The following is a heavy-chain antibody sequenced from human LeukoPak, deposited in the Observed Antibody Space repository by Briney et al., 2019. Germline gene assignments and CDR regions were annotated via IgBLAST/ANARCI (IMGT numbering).Heavy chain of an antibody. V-gene: IGHV3-48*01. CDR2: ISSGSRTI. J-gene: IGHJ4*02. CDR1: GFTFSSYS. D-gene: IGHD1-20*01. CDR3: ARESITGHRDFDY. Sequence: GGSLRLSCAASGFTFSSYSMNWVRQAPGRGLEWLSYISSGSRTIFYADSVKGRFTISRDNAKNSLFLQMNSLRAEDTAVYYCARESITGHRDFDYWGQGTPVTVSS.